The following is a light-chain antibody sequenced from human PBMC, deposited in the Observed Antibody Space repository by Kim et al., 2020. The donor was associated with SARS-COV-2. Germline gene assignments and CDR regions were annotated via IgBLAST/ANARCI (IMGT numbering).Light chain of an antibody. CDR1: KLWDTS. CDR3: HAFDSSTSV. V-gene: IGLV3-1*01. Sequence: SYELTQPPSVSVSPGQTASITCSGDKLWDTSACWYHQTPGQSPLLFIYHSINRPSGIPARFSVSNSGNTAPLTIIWTQAMAESDYYFHAFDSSTSVF. CDR2: HSI. J-gene: IGLJ3*02.